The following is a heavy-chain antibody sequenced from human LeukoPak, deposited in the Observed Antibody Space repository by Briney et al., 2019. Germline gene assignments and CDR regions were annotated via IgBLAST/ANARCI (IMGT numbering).Heavy chain of an antibody. V-gene: IGHV3-30-3*01. CDR3: ARDSLEVTTSGWFDY. J-gene: IGHJ4*02. CDR2: ISYDGSNR. CDR1: GFTFSSYA. Sequence: PGGSLRLSCAASGFTFSSYAMHWVRQAPGKGLEWVAVISYDGSNRYYADSVKGRFTISRDNSKNTLYLQMNSLRAEDTAVYYCARDSLEVTTSGWFDYWGQGTPVTVSS. D-gene: IGHD4-17*01.